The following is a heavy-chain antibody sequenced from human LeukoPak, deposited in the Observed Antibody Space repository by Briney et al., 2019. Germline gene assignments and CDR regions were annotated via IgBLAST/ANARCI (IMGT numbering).Heavy chain of an antibody. CDR2: ISTSSGHI. CDR1: GFTFNTYN. J-gene: IGHJ4*02. Sequence: GGSLRLSCAASGFTFNTYNMDWVRQAPGKGLEWVSSISTSSGHIYYADSVKGRFTISRDNAKNSLYLQMNSLRAEDTAVYYCAPDTIFGAYWGQGTLVTVSS. V-gene: IGHV3-21*01. D-gene: IGHD3-3*01. CDR3: APDTIFGAY.